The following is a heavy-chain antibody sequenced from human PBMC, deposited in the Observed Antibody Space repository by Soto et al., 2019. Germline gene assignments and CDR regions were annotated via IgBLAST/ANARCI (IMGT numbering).Heavy chain of an antibody. J-gene: IGHJ4*02. CDR2: ISYDGSNK. CDR1: GFTFSSYG. D-gene: IGHD6-19*01. Sequence: QVQLVESGGGVVQPGRSLRLSCAASGFTFSSYGMHWVRQAPGKGLEWVAVISYDGSNKYYADSVKGRFTISRDNSKXTLXXQXXSLXAEDTAVYYCAKAMGVESSGWIFDYWGQGTLVTVSS. CDR3: AKAMGVESSGWIFDY. V-gene: IGHV3-30*18.